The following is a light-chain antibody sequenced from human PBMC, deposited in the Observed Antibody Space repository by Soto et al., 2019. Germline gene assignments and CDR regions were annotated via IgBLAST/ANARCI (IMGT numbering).Light chain of an antibody. CDR1: QNISIY. Sequence: DIQMTQSPSTLSASVGDRVTITCRASQNISIYLNWYQQRPGRAPNLLVYSVSNLQSGVPSRVSGTGSQTDFTLSISGLQPEDFATYYCQQSYGTPFTFGPGTTVDI. CDR3: QQSYGTPFT. J-gene: IGKJ3*01. V-gene: IGKV1-39*01. CDR2: SVS.